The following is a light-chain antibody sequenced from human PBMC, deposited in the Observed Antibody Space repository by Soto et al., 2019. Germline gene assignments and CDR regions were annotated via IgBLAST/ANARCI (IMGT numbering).Light chain of an antibody. V-gene: IGLV3-21*02. CDR3: QVWDNDSYHFV. J-gene: IGLJ1*01. CDR1: DIGSKS. Sequence: SYELTQPPSVSVAPGQTARITCAENDIGSKSVHWYQQKPGQAPVLVVFDDSDRPSGIPDRFSGSNSRNTATLTINSVEAGDEADYYCQVWDNDSYHFVFGSGTKV. CDR2: DDS.